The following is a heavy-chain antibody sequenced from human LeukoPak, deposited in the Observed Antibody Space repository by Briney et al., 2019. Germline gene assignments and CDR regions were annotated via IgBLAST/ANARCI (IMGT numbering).Heavy chain of an antibody. CDR2: IKEDGSEN. CDR1: GFTLSTYW. CDR3: ARGYYVDYGVYHCYMDV. J-gene: IGHJ6*03. D-gene: IGHD4-17*01. Sequence: PGGSLRLSCAASGFTLSTYWMNWGRQAPGKGLEWVANIKEDGSENNYVDSMKGRLTISRDNAKNSLYLQMNSLRVEDTAVYYCARGYYVDYGVYHCYMDVWGKGTTVTVSS. V-gene: IGHV3-7*01.